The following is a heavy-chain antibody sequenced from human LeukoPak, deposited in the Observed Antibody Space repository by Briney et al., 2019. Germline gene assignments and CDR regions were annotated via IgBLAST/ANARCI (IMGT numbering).Heavy chain of an antibody. D-gene: IGHD4-11*01. CDR1: GFTFRSYS. CDR3: ARAMTTEANDY. V-gene: IGHV3-48*01. CDR2: ISRSSTTI. Sequence: GGSLRLSCAVSGFTFRSYSMNWVRQAPGKGLEWVSYISRSSTTIYYADSVKGRFTVSRDNAKNSLYLQMNNLKVEDTAVYYCARAMTTEANDYWGQGTLVTVSS. J-gene: IGHJ4*02.